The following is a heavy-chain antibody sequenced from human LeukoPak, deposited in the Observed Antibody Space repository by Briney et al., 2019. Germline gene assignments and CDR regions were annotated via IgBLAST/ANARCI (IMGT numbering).Heavy chain of an antibody. CDR3: AGRSGYYTGPGFVDY. J-gene: IGHJ4*02. CDR2: IYHSGST. V-gene: IGHV4-38-2*02. Sequence: PSETLSLTCTVSGYSISSGYSWGWIRQPPGKGLEWIGSIYHSGSTYYNPSLKSRVTISVDTSKNQFSLKLSPVTAADTAVYYCAGRSGYYTGPGFVDYWGQGTLVTVSS. D-gene: IGHD3-3*01. CDR1: GYSISSGYS.